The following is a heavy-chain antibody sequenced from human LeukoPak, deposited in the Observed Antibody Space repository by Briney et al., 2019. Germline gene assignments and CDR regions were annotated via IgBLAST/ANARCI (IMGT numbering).Heavy chain of an antibody. CDR2: INPANSDT. CDR3: ARSPRDGYSDGVDDI. J-gene: IGHJ3*02. D-gene: IGHD5-24*01. V-gene: IGHV5-51*01. Sequence: GESLKISCKGSGYRFTSYWIGWARQMPGKGLEWMGIINPANSDTKYSPSSQGQVIISADKSISTVSLQWNSLKASDTAMYYCARSPRDGYSDGVDDIWGQETMVTVFS. CDR1: GYRFTSYW.